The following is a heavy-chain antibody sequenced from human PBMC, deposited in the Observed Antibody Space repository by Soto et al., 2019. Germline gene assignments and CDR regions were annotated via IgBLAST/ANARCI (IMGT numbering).Heavy chain of an antibody. V-gene: IGHV2-5*02. D-gene: IGHD3-10*01. CDR3: ACIVMHGSGCSFDS. Sequence: QITLKESGPTLVKPTQTLTLTCTFSGFSLSTSGVGVGWIRQPPGKALVWLALIYWDDDKRYSPSLKSRLTIPREPSNNLLVLTMTHMDRAYTATYYCACIVMHGSGCSFDSWGQGALVTVSS. CDR1: GFSLSTSGVG. J-gene: IGHJ4*02. CDR2: IYWDDDK.